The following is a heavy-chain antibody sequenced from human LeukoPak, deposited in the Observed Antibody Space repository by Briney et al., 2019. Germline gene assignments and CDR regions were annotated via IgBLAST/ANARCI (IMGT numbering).Heavy chain of an antibody. CDR2: INSDGSRT. CDR3: ARDPAGPTSY. V-gene: IGHV3-74*01. CDR1: GFTFSTYW. D-gene: IGHD6-13*01. Sequence: AGGSLRLSCAASGFTFSTYWMHWVRQAPGKGLAWVSRINSDGSRTNYADSVKGRFTISRDSAKNTLYLQMNSLRAEDTAVYYCARDPAGPTSYWGQGTLVTVSS. J-gene: IGHJ4*02.